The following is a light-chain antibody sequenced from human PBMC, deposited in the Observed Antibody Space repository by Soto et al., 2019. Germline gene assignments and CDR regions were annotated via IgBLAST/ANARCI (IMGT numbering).Light chain of an antibody. J-gene: IGKJ4*01. CDR2: GAS. CDR3: QQHGSFPLT. CDR1: QSVSSSY. V-gene: IGKV3-20*01. Sequence: EVVMTQSPATLSVSLGDRATLSCRASQSVSSSYLAWYQQKPGQAPRLLIYGASSRATGIPDRFSGSGSGTDFTLTISRLEPEDFAVYYCQQHGSFPLTFGGGTKVDIK.